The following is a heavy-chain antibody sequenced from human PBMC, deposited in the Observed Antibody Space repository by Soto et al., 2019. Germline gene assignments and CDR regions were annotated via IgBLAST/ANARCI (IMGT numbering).Heavy chain of an antibody. CDR3: ARRKLYGDYSTNWFDP. J-gene: IGHJ5*02. CDR2: IYYSGST. D-gene: IGHD4-17*01. Sequence: QVQLQESGPGLVKPSQTLSLTCTVSGGSISSGDYYWSWIRQPPGKGLEWIGYIYYSGSTYYNPSRKMRVTITEGTSKNQFSLKLSSGTAADTVVYYCARRKLYGDYSTNWFDPWGQGTLVTVSS. CDR1: GGSISSGDYY. V-gene: IGHV4-30-4*01.